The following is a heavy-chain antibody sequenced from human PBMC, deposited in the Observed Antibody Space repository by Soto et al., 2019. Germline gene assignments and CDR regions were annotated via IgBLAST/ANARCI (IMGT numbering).Heavy chain of an antibody. V-gene: IGHV4-39*01. CDR3: ARQVPAAIRLGWFDP. CDR1: GGSISRSTYY. D-gene: IGHD2-2*02. J-gene: IGHJ5*02. Sequence: SETLSLTCTVSGGSISRSTYYWGWIRQPPGMGLEWIGSIYYSGSTYYRPSLKSRVTISVDTSKNQFSLKLSSVTAADTAVYYCARQVPAAIRLGWFDPWGQGTLVTVS. CDR2: IYYSGST.